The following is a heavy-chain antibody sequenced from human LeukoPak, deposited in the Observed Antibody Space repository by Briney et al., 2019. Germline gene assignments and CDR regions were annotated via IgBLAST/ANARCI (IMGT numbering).Heavy chain of an antibody. CDR1: GYTSSNYC. CDR2: FNPTYSIP. CDR3: ARDNLSGATYDY. D-gene: IGHD1-26*01. J-gene: IGHJ4*02. Sequence: GASMKLSCKASGYTSSNYCIHWLRQAPGQGFEWMGIFNPTYSIPIYAQTFEGRVTMTSDMSTSTVYMELSSLRSEDTAVYYCARDNLSGATYDYWGQGTLVTVSS. V-gene: IGHV1-46*01.